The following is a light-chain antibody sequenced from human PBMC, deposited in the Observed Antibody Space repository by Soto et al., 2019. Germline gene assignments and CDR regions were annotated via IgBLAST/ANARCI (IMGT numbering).Light chain of an antibody. CDR3: QQYDKWPHT. V-gene: IGKV3D-15*01. CDR2: GAS. CDR1: QSLTRN. Sequence: DIVMTQSPATLSVSPGERVTLSCRASQSLTRNVAWYQQRPGQAPRVLIYGASARATDIPARFSGSGSGTDYTLTISSLHSDDFAVYYWQQYDKWPHTFGLGTRLEIK. J-gene: IGKJ2*01.